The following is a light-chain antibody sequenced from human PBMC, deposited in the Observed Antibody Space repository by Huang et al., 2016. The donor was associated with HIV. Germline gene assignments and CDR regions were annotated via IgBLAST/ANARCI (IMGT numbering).Light chain of an antibody. CDR3: MQSMQLPYT. CDR2: EVS. J-gene: IGKJ2*01. V-gene: IGKV2D-29*02. Sequence: DIVMTQTPLSLSVTPGQPASISCKSSQSLLHRDGKTYLYWYLQKPGQSPQLLMYEVSNRFSGVPDRFSGSGSGTDFTLKISRVEAEDVGVYYCMQSMQLPYTFGQGTKLEIK. CDR1: QSLLHRDGKTY.